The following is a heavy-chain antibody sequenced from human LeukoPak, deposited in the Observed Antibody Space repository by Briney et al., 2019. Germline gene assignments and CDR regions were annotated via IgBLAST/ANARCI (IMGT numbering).Heavy chain of an antibody. CDR1: GGSLSKYY. CDR3: ARLGYRQWLAPYYFDY. J-gene: IGHJ4*02. Sequence: PSGTLSLTRTVSGGSLSKYYWGCIRQPPGRGEEWIGCIYYSGSTNYNPSLKSRVTISVDTSKNQFSLKLSSVTAADTAVYYCARLGYRQWLAPYYFDYWGQGTLVTVSS. V-gene: IGHV4-59*08. D-gene: IGHD6-19*01. CDR2: IYYSGST.